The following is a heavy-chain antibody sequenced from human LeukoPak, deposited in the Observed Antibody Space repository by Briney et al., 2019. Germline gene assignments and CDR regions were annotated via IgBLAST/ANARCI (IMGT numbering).Heavy chain of an antibody. V-gene: IGHV3-23*01. CDR3: AKILGSGQYFDY. D-gene: IGHD3-3*01. J-gene: IGHJ4*02. CDR2: ISSSGGGT. Sequence: PGGSLRLSCAASGFTVSSKYMSWVRQAPGKGLEWVSSISSSGGGTYYADSVKGRFTISRDNSKNTLYLQMNSLRAEDTAFYYCAKILGSGQYFDYWGQGTLVTVSS. CDR1: GFTVSSKY.